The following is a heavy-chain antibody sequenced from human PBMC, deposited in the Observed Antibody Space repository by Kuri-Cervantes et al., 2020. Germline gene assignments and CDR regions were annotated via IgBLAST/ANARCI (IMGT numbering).Heavy chain of an antibody. V-gene: IGHV3-23*01. CDR3: AINGEYYYDSSGYYYGASRSVGYFQH. CDR1: GFTFTNYA. CDR2: ITPGGGTT. J-gene: IGHJ1*01. Sequence: GGSLRLSCAASGFTFTNYALSWVRQAPGKGLEWVSTITPGGGTTYYADSVKGRFTISRDNSKNTLYLQMNSLRAEDTAVYYCAINGEYYYDSSGYYYGASRSVGYFQHWGQGTLVTVSS. D-gene: IGHD3-22*01.